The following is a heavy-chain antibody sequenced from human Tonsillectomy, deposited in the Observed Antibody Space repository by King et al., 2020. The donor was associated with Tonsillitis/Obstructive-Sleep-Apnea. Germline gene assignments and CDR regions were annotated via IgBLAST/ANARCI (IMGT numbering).Heavy chain of an antibody. V-gene: IGHV3-30*04. CDR1: GFTFSSYA. D-gene: IGHD3-3*01. CDR2: ISYDGSNK. Sequence: VQLVQSGGGVVQPGRSLRLSCAASGFTFSSYAMHWVRQAPGKGLEWVAVISYDGSNKYYADSVKGRFTISRDNSKNTLYLQMNSLRAEDTAVYYCARGSGGTYYDFWSGYYSDYWGQGTLVTVSS. CDR3: ARGSGGTYYDFWSGYYSDY. J-gene: IGHJ4*02.